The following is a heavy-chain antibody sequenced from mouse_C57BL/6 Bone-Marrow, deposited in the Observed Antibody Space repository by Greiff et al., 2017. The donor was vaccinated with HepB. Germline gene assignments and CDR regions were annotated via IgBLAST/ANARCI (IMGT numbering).Heavy chain of an antibody. D-gene: IGHD2-4*01. J-gene: IGHJ2*01. V-gene: IGHV1-64*01. Sequence: QVQLQQSGAELVKPGASVKLSCKASGYTFTSYWMHWVKQRPGQGLEWIGMIHPNSGSTNYNEKFKSKATLTVDKSSSTAYMQLSSLTSEDSAVYYCARMITCACPFDYWGPGTTLTVSS. CDR2: IHPNSGST. CDR3: ARMITCACPFDY. CDR1: GYTFTSYW.